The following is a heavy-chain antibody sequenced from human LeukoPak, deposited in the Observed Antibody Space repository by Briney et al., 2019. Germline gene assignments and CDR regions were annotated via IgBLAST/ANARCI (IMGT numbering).Heavy chain of an antibody. CDR3: ATVRGVTLYYFDY. CDR1: GFTVSSNY. D-gene: IGHD3-10*01. CDR2: IYSGGST. J-gene: IGHJ4*02. Sequence: GGSLRLSCAASGFTVSSNYMSWVRQAPGKGLEWVSVIYSGGSTYYADSVKGRFTISRDNSKNTLYLQMNSLRAEDTAVYYCATVRGVTLYYFDYWGQGTLVTVSS. V-gene: IGHV3-66*01.